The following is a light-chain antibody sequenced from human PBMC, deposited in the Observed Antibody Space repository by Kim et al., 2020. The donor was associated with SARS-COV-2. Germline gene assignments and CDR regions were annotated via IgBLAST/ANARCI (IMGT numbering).Light chain of an antibody. V-gene: IGKV3-20*01. J-gene: IGKJ2*01. CDR2: GAS. CDR1: QSLRSSY. CDR3: QQYGSSLPYT. Sequence: EIVLTQSPGTLSVSPGERATLSCKASQSLRSSYLAWYQQKPGQAPRLLVSGASSRATGIPDRFSGSGSGTDFTLTISRLEPEDFAVYYCQQYGSSLPYTFGQGTKLEIK.